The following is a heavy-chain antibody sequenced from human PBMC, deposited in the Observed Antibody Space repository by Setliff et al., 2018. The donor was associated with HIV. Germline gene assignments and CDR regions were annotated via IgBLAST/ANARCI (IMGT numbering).Heavy chain of an antibody. CDR2: LYSGGNT. V-gene: IGHV3-53*01. D-gene: IGHD2-15*01. CDR1: GFTVSSNY. J-gene: IGHJ5*02. CDR3: AQDYTATFWEYNWFDP. Sequence: HPGGSLRLSCAASGFTVSSNYMTWVRQAPGKGLEWVSVLYSGGNTYYADSVKGRFTISRDNSKNTLYLQMNNLRAEDTALYFCAQDYTATFWEYNWFDPWGQGTLVTVSS.